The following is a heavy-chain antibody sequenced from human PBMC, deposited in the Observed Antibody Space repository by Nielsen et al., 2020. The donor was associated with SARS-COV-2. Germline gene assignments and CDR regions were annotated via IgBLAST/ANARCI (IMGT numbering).Heavy chain of an antibody. CDR1: GFTFSGSA. CDR2: IRSKANSYAT. D-gene: IGHD3-3*01. CDR3: TRHVDDFWSGSDYYGMDV. V-gene: IGHV3-73*01. Sequence: GESLKISCAASGFTFSGSAMHWVRQASGKGLEWVGRIRSKANSYATAYAASVKGRFTISRDDSKNTAYLQMNSLKTEDTAVYYCTRHVDDFWSGSDYYGMDVWGQGTTVTVSS. J-gene: IGHJ6*02.